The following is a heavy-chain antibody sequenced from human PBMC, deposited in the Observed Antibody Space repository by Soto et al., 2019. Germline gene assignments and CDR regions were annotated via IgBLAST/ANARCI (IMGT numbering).Heavy chain of an antibody. D-gene: IGHD6-19*01. CDR2: ISSSSSYI. Sequence: GGSLRLSCAASGFTFSSYSMNWVRQAPGKGLEWVSSISSSSSYIYYADSVKGRFTISRHNAKNSLYLQMNSLRAEDTAVYYCARGPGVAENFWGQGTLVTVSS. CDR3: ARGPGVAENF. V-gene: IGHV3-21*01. J-gene: IGHJ4*02. CDR1: GFTFSSYS.